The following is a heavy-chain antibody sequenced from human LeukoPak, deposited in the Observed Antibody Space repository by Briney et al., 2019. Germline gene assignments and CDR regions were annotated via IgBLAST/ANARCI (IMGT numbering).Heavy chain of an antibody. Sequence: TGGSLRLSCAASGFTFSSYSMNWVPQAPGKGLEWVSYISSSGSTIYYADSVKGRFTISRDNAKNSLYVQTNSLRAEDTAVYYCARFCSGGSCYSKYYFDFWGQGTLVTVSS. CDR3: ARFCSGGSCYSKYYFDF. V-gene: IGHV3-48*04. J-gene: IGHJ4*02. CDR1: GFTFSSYS. CDR2: ISSSGSTI. D-gene: IGHD2-15*01.